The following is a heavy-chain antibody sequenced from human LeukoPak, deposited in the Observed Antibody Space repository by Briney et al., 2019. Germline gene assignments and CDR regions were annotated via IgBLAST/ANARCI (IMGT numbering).Heavy chain of an antibody. CDR2: ISGSGGST. D-gene: IGHD6-13*01. CDR1: GFTFSSYA. Sequence: GGSLRLSCASSGFTFSSYAMSWVRQAPGKGLEWVSTISGSGGSTYYADSVKGRFTISRDNSKNTLYLQMNSLRAEDTAVYYCTTVSIAAAGTHDYWGQGTLVTVSS. CDR3: TTVSIAAAGTHDY. J-gene: IGHJ4*02. V-gene: IGHV3-23*01.